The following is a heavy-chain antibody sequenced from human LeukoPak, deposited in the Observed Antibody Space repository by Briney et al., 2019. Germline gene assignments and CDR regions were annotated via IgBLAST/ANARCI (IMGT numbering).Heavy chain of an antibody. V-gene: IGHV4-31*03. CDR2: IYYSGST. J-gene: IGHJ4*02. CDR3: ASGYDSSGYYRFDY. Sequence: PSETLSLTCTVSGGSISSGGYYWSWIRQHPGKGLEWIGYIYYSGSTYYNPSLKSRVTISVDTSKNQFSLKLSSVTAADTAVYYCASGYDSSGYYRFDYWGQGTLVTVSS. D-gene: IGHD3-22*01. CDR1: GGSISSGGYY.